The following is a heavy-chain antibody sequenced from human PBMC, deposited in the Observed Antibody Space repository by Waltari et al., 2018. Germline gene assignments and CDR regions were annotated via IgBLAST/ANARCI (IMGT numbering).Heavy chain of an antibody. CDR3: ARRQEGVGAFDI. D-gene: IGHD3-16*01. CDR2: IYYSGST. Sequence: QLQLQESGPGLVKPSETLSLTCTVSGGSISSSSYHWGWISQPPGKGLEWIGSIYYSGSTYYNPSLKSRVTISVDTSKNQFSLKLSSVTAADTAVYYCARRQEGVGAFDIWGQGTMVTVSS. V-gene: IGHV4-39*01. CDR1: GGSISSSSYH. J-gene: IGHJ3*02.